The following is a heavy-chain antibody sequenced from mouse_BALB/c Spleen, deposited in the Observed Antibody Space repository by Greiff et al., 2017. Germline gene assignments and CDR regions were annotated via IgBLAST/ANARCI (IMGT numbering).Heavy chain of an antibody. CDR3: NEVGRRGL. V-gene: IGHV14-4*02. CDR1: GFNIKDYY. Sequence: EVQLQQSGAELVRSGASVKLSCTASGFNIKDYYMHWVKQRPEQGLEWIGWIDPENGDTEYAPKFQGKATMTADTSSNTAYLQLSSLTSEDTAVYYWNEVGRRGLWGQGTTLTVSS. CDR2: IDPENGDT. J-gene: IGHJ2*01. D-gene: IGHD4-1*01.